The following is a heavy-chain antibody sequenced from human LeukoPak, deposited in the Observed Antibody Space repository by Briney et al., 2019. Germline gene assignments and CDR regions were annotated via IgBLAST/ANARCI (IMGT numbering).Heavy chain of an antibody. Sequence: GGSLRLSCAASDFTFRSHEVHWVRQAPGKGLEWVSYISSDGSTIYYADSVKGRFTMSRDNAKNSLYLQMNSLRAEDTAVYYCAEGYCSSGSCYWYGMDVWGQGTTVTVSS. CDR2: ISSDGSTI. J-gene: IGHJ6*02. D-gene: IGHD2-15*01. CDR1: DFTFRSHE. CDR3: AEGYCSSGSCYWYGMDV. V-gene: IGHV3-48*03.